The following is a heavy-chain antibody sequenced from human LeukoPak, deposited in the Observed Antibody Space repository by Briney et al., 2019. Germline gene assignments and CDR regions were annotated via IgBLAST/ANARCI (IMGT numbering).Heavy chain of an antibody. D-gene: IGHD2-2*01. CDR2: IWYDGSNK. J-gene: IGHJ6*02. CDR1: GFTFSSYG. CDR3: ARDMPLSGMDV. V-gene: IGHV3-33*01. Sequence: GGSLRLSCAASGFTFSSYGMHWVRQAPGKGLEWVAVIWYDGSNKYYADSVKGRFTISRDNSKNTLYLQMNSLRAEDTAVYYCARDMPLSGMDVWGQGTTVTVSS.